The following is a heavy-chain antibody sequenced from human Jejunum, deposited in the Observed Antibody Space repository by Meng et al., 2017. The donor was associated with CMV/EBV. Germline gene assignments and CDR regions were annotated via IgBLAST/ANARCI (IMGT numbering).Heavy chain of an antibody. CDR1: GFTFGAYY. D-gene: IGHD4-17*01. CDR2: NTGSGNTI. V-gene: IGHV3-11*01. CDR3: VRGNYGFDY. J-gene: IGHJ4*02. Sequence: QVQLVESGGDLVKQGGSLSLSCAASGFTFGAYYMAWVRQAPGKGLEWVSYNTGSGNTIYYADSVKGRFTISRDNAKSSLYLEINSLRAEDTAVYYCVRGNYGFDYWGQGTLVTVSS.